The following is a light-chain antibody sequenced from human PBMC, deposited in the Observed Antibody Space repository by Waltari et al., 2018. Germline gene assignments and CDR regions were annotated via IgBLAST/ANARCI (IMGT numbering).Light chain of an antibody. CDR3: QQYFSYPYP. Sequence: IQMTQSPSSFSASTGDRVTITCRASQGISSYLAWYQQKPGEAPKLLIYAASTLRSGVPSRFSGSGSGTDFTLTINCLQSEDFATYYCQQYFSYPYPFGQGTKLEIK. V-gene: IGKV1-8*01. CDR1: QGISSY. CDR2: AAS. J-gene: IGKJ2*01.